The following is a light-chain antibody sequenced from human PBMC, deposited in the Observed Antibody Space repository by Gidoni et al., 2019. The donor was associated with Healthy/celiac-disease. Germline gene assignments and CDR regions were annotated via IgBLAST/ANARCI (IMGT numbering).Light chain of an antibody. V-gene: IGKV3-20*01. CDR1: QSVSSSY. CDR2: GAS. Sequence: EILFPQSPGTQSLSPVERATLSCRASQSVSSSYLSWYQQKPGQAPSLLIYGASSRATGIPDRFSGSGSGTDFTLTISRLEPEDFAVYYCQQYGSSPPLTFGGGTKVEIK. CDR3: QQYGSSPPLT. J-gene: IGKJ4*01.